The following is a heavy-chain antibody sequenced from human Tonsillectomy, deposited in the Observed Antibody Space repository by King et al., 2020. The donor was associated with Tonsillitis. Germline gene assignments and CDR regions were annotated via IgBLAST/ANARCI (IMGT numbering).Heavy chain of an antibody. Sequence: QLQESGPGLVKPSQTLSLTCTVSGGSISSGSYYLSWFRQPAGKGLEWIGRIYTSGSTNYNPSPKSRVTISVDTSKNQFSLKMRSVTAADTAVYYCAREVVRDIVALFDSWGQGTLVTVSS. CDR2: IYTSGST. CDR1: GGSISSGSYY. J-gene: IGHJ4*02. D-gene: IGHD5-12*01. CDR3: AREVVRDIVALFDS. V-gene: IGHV4-61*02.